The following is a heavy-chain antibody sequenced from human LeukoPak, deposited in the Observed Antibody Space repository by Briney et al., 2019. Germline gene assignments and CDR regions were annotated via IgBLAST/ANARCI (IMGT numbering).Heavy chain of an antibody. D-gene: IGHD3-10*01. Sequence: PGGSLRLSCAASGFTFSSYEMNWVRQAPGKGLEWVSYISSSGSTIYYADSVKGRFAISRDNAKNSLYLQMNSLRAEDTAVYYCARDNYGSGYIWGQGTMVTVSS. V-gene: IGHV3-48*03. CDR2: ISSSGSTI. CDR3: ARDNYGSGYI. CDR1: GFTFSSYE. J-gene: IGHJ3*02.